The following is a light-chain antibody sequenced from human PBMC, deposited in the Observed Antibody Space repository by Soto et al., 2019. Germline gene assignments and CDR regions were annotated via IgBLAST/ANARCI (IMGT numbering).Light chain of an antibody. CDR2: EVS. J-gene: IGLJ2*01. CDR3: SSYTSSSTLV. CDR1: SSDVGGYNC. Sequence: QSVLTQPASVSGSPGQSITISCTGSSSDVGGYNCVSWYQQHPGKAPKLMIYEVSNRPSGISNRFSGSKSGNTASLTLSGLQAEDEADYYCSSYTSSSTLVFGGGTKLTVL. V-gene: IGLV2-14*01.